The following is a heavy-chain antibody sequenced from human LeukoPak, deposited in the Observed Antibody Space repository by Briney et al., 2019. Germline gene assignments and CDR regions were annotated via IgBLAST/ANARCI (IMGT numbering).Heavy chain of an antibody. V-gene: IGHV1-24*01. CDR1: GYTLTELS. D-gene: IGHD5-24*01. CDR3: VTDPRVADGDTPDFDY. J-gene: IGHJ4*02. CDR2: FDPEDGGT. Sequence: ASVKVSCKVSGYTLTELSMHWVRQAPGKGLEWMGGFDPEDGGTVYAQKFQGRITMTEDTSTDTAYMELSSLRSEDTAVYYCVTDPRVADGDTPDFDYWGQGTLLSVSS.